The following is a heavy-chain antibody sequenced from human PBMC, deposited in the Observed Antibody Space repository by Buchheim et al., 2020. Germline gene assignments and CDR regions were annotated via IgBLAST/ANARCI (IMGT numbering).Heavy chain of an antibody. Sequence: QVQLVESGGGVVQPGRSLRLSCAASGFTFSSYGMHWVRQAPGKGLEWVAVISYDGSNKYYADSVKGRFTISRDNSKNTLYLQMNSLRAEDTAVYYRAKAWYSGSYYYYGMDVWGQGTT. CDR1: GFTFSSYG. CDR3: AKAWYSGSYYYYGMDV. V-gene: IGHV3-30*18. D-gene: IGHD1-26*01. J-gene: IGHJ6*02. CDR2: ISYDGSNK.